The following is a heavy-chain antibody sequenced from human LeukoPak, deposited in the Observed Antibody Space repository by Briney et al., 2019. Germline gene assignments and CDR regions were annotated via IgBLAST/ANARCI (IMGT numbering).Heavy chain of an antibody. D-gene: IGHD6-13*01. CDR2: IWYDGSNK. V-gene: IGHV3-33*01. CDR3: ASGSSSWYEYYFDY. J-gene: IGHJ4*02. Sequence: GGSLRLSCAASGFTFSSYSMHWVRQTPGKGLEWVAVIWYDGSNKYYADSVKGRFTISRDNSKNTLYLQMNSLRDEDTAVYYCASGSSSWYEYYFDYWGQGTLVTVSS. CDR1: GFTFSSYS.